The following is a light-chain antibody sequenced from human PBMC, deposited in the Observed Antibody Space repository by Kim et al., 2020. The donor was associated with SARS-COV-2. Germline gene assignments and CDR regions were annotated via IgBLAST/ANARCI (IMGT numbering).Light chain of an antibody. J-gene: IGKJ4*01. CDR1: QSVNSN. Sequence: SPGERATRSCRASQSVNSNLAWYQQKPGQAPRLLIYGASTRATGIPATFSGSGSGTEFTLTISSLQSEDFAVYYCQQYNQWPLTFGGGTKVDIK. CDR3: QQYNQWPLT. V-gene: IGKV3-15*01. CDR2: GAS.